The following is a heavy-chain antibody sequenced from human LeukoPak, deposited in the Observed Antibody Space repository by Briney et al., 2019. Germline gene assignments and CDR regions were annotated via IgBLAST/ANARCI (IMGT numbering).Heavy chain of an antibody. Sequence: GGSLRLSCVASGFTFSSYGMHWVRQAPGKGLEWVSYISSSGSTIYYADSVKGRFTISRDNAKNSLYLQMNSLRAEDTAVYYCARGISSGWSSHWGQGTLVTVSS. CDR2: ISSSGSTI. D-gene: IGHD6-19*01. V-gene: IGHV3-48*04. CDR3: ARGISSGWSSH. CDR1: GFTFSSYG. J-gene: IGHJ4*02.